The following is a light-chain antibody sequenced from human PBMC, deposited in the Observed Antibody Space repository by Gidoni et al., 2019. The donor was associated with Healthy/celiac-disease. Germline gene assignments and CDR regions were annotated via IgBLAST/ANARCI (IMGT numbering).Light chain of an antibody. CDR3: QQGYSTPRT. V-gene: IGKV1-39*01. CDR2: AAS. J-gene: IGKJ1*01. Sequence: DIQMTQSPSSLSASVGDRVTITCRASQSISSYLNWYQQKPGKAPKLLIYAASSLQSGVPSRFSDSGSGTDFTLTISSLQPEDFATYYCQQGYSTPRTFGQXTKVEIK. CDR1: QSISSY.